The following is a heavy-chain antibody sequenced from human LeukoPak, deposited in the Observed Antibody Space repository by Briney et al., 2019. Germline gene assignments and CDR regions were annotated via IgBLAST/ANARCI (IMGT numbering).Heavy chain of an antibody. CDR3: ARGDSGYDYGFDN. D-gene: IGHD5-12*01. J-gene: IGHJ4*02. Sequence: ASVKVSCKASGGTFSSHAINWVRQAPGQGLEWVGGIIPIFGTTNYAQKFQGRVTITTDESTSTGYMELRSLRSDDTAVYYCARGDSGYDYGFDNWGQGTLVTVSS. CDR1: GGTFSSHA. V-gene: IGHV1-69*05. CDR2: IIPIFGTT.